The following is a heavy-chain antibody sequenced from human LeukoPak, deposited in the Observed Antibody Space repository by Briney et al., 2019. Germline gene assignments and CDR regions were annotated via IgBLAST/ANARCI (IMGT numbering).Heavy chain of an antibody. D-gene: IGHD5-24*01. Sequence: SETLSLTCTVSGGSISSYYWSWIRQPPGKGLEWIGYIYYSGSTNYNPSLKSRVTISVDTSKNQFSLKLSSVTAADTAVYYCARVGLHSIWFDPWGQGTLVTVSS. V-gene: IGHV4-59*01. CDR3: ARVGLHSIWFDP. CDR1: GGSISSYY. J-gene: IGHJ5*02. CDR2: IYYSGST.